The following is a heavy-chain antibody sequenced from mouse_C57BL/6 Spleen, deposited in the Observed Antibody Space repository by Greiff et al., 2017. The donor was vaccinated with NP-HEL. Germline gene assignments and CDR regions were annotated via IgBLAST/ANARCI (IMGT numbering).Heavy chain of an antibody. J-gene: IGHJ4*01. CDR3: TRGLRRYYAMDY. D-gene: IGHD2-4*01. V-gene: IGHV1-15*01. CDR2: IDPETGGT. Sequence: QVQLKESGAELVRPGASVTLSCKASGYTFTDYEMHWVKQTPVHGLEWIGAIDPETGGTAYNQKFKGKAILTADKSSSTAYMELRSLTSEDSAVYYCTRGLRRYYAMDYWGQGTSVTVSS. CDR1: GYTFTDYE.